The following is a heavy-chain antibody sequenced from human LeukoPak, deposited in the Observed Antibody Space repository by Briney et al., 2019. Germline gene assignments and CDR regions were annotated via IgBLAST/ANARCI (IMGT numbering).Heavy chain of an antibody. Sequence: GGSLRLSCAASGFAFNTYAMHWVRQAPGQGLEWMALIWHDGSHKFYSNSVRGQFTISRDNSKNTVSLQMNNLRPEDTAVYYCAREICGSGSYPGFWGQGTLVTVSS. CDR2: IWHDGSHK. J-gene: IGHJ4*02. CDR3: AREICGSGSYPGF. D-gene: IGHD3-10*01. V-gene: IGHV3-33*01. CDR1: GFAFNTYA.